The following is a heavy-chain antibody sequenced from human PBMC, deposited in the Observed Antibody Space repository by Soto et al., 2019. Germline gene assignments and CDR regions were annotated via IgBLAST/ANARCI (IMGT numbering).Heavy chain of an antibody. J-gene: IGHJ4*02. Sequence: GGSLRLSCAASGFTFSSYGMHWVRQAPGKGLEWVAVISYDGSNKYYADSVKGRFTISRDNSKNTLYLQMNSLRAEDTAVYYCAKALGQLELRLLGDYWGQGTLVTVSS. V-gene: IGHV3-30*18. CDR3: AKALGQLELRLLGDY. CDR2: ISYDGSNK. CDR1: GFTFSSYG. D-gene: IGHD1-7*01.